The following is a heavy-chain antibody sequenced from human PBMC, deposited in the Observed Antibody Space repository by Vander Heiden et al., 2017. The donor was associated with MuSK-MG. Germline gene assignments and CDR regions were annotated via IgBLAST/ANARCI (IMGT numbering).Heavy chain of an antibody. D-gene: IGHD3-10*01. CDR3: AKDVLLWFGESPDY. V-gene: IGHV3-23*01. CDR1: GFTVSSYA. J-gene: IGHJ4*02. CDR2: ISGSGGST. Sequence: EVQLLESGGGLVQPGVFLRSSCSAFGFTVSSYAMSWVRQAPGKGLEWVSAISGSGGSTYYADSVKGRFTISRDNSKNTLYLQMNSLRAEDTAVYYCAKDVLLWFGESPDYWGQGTLVTVSS.